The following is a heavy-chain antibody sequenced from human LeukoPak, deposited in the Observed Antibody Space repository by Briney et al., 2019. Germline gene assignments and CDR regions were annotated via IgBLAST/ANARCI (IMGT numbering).Heavy chain of an antibody. V-gene: IGHV3-74*01. CDR3: AKPVADTRNAFDV. CDR2: INSDGTST. CDR1: GFTFSSYA. J-gene: IGHJ3*01. D-gene: IGHD2-15*01. Sequence: GGSQRLSCAASGFTFSSYAMHWVRQAPGEGPVWVSRINSDGTSTNYADAVKGRFTISRDNAKNTLYLQMNSLRAEDTAVYYCAKPVADTRNAFDVWGHGTFVTVSS.